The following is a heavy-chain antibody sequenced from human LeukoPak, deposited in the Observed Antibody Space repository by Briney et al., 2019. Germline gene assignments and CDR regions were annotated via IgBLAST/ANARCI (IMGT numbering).Heavy chain of an antibody. V-gene: IGHV3-74*01. CDR2: ISSDESST. D-gene: IGHD5-12*01. J-gene: IGHJ4*02. CDR1: GFTFSHHW. CDR3: ARDGGYSGYDYYFDY. Sequence: GGSLRLSCAASGFTFSHHWMHWVRQAPGKGLVWVSHISSDESSTTYADSVKGRFTISRDNRKNTLYLQMNSLRAEDTAVYYCARDGGYSGYDYYFDYWGQGTLVTVSS.